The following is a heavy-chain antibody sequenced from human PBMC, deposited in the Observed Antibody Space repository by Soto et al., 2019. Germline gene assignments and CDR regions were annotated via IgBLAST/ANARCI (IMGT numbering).Heavy chain of an antibody. J-gene: IGHJ4*02. CDR3: ASLTGQWLAHFDF. Sequence: PSATLSLTCSVSGGSISNYYWTWIRQPPGKGLEWIGNIFYSGNTNYNPSLKSRVTISLDTPKNQFSLKLTSVTAADTAVYYCASLTGQWLAHFDFWGQGALVTVSS. V-gene: IGHV4-59*01. D-gene: IGHD6-19*01. CDR2: IFYSGNT. CDR1: GGSISNYY.